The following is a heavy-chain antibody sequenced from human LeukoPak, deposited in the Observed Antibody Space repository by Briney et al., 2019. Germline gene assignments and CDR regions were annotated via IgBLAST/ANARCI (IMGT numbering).Heavy chain of an antibody. CDR1: GGSITSGGSF. D-gene: IGHD4-17*01. CDR2: IYYSGST. J-gene: IGHJ4*02. Sequence: PSQTLSLTCTVSGGSITSGGSFWSWIRQEPGKGLEWIGYIYYSGSTYYNPSLKSRVTISVDTSKNQFSLKLSSVTAADTAVYYCARETDYGDYIDYWGQGTLVTVSS. V-gene: IGHV4-30-4*08. CDR3: ARETDYGDYIDY.